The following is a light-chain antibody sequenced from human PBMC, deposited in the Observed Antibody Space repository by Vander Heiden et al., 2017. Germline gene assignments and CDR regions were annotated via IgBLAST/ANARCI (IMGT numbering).Light chain of an antibody. V-gene: IGKV1-5*03. CDR2: KAS. CDR3: QQYNNS. CDR1: QSIGNW. J-gene: IGKJ2*01. Sequence: DIQMTQSPSTLSASVGDRVTITCRASQSIGNWLAWYQQKPGKAPKLLIYKASSLESGVPSRFSGSGSGTEFTLPISSLQPDDFATYYCQQYNNSFGQGTKLEIK.